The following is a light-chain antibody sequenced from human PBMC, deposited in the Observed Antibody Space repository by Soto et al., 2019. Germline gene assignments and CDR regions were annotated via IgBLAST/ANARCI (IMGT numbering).Light chain of an antibody. CDR1: QNINKY. CDR3: QQSYSPPHT. V-gene: IGKV1-39*01. J-gene: IGKJ2*01. CDR2: AAS. Sequence: DIQMTQSPSSLSASVGDRVTITCRASQNINKYVNWYQQKPGKAPKLLIYAASTLQSGVPSRFSGRATGTDFTLTISSLQPEEFATYFCQQSYSPPHTFGQGTKLEIK.